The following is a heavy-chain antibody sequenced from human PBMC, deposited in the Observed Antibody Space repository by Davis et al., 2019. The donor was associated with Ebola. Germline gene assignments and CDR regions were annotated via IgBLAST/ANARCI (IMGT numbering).Heavy chain of an antibody. CDR2: INSDGSST. D-gene: IGHD3-10*01. V-gene: IGHV3-74*01. CDR3: ARCPGYYGSGEAWFDP. CDR1: GFTFRSYW. Sequence: GESLKISCAASGFTFRSYWMHWVRQAPGKGLVWVSRINSDGSSTSYADSVKGRFTISRDNAKNTLYLQMNSLRAEDTAVYYCARCPGYYGSGEAWFDPWGQGTLVTVSS. J-gene: IGHJ5*02.